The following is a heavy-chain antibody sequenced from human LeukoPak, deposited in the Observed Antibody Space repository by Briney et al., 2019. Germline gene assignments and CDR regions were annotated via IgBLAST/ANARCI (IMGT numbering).Heavy chain of an antibody. CDR3: ARDGNEVVGATKFDY. Sequence: ASVTVSCKASGYTFTSYYMHWVRQAPGQGLEWMGIINPSGGSTSYVQKFQGRVTMTRDTSTSTVYMELRSLRSEDTAVYYCARDGNEVVGATKFDYWGQGTLVTVSS. J-gene: IGHJ4*01. V-gene: IGHV1-46*01. CDR1: GYTFTSYY. CDR2: INPSGGST. D-gene: IGHD1-26*01.